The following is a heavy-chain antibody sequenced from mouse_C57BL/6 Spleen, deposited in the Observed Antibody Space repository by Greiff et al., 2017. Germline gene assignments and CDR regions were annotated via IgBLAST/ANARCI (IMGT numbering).Heavy chain of an antibody. CDR1: GFTFSSYA. CDR2: ISDGGSYT. CDR3: ARERVYDGYYVGDY. J-gene: IGHJ2*01. D-gene: IGHD2-3*01. V-gene: IGHV5-4*01. Sequence: EVQGVESGGGLVKPGGSLKLSCAASGFTFSSYAMSWVRQTPEKRLEWVATISDGGSYTYYPDNVKGRFTISRDNAKNTLYLQMSHLKSEDTAMYNCARERVYDGYYVGDYWGQSTTLTVSS.